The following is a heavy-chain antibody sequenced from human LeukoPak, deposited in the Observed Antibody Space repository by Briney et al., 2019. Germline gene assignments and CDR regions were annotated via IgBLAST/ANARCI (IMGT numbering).Heavy chain of an antibody. V-gene: IGHV3-23*01. Sequence: GGSLRLSCAASGFTFSSYAMTWVRQAPGKGLEWVSAISGSGGSTYYADSVKGRFTISRDNSKNTLYLQMNSLRAEDTAVYYCASPNYYGSGSYYIDWYFDLWGRGTLVTVSS. CDR3: ASPNYYGSGSYYIDWYFDL. D-gene: IGHD3-10*01. CDR2: ISGSGGST. CDR1: GFTFSSYA. J-gene: IGHJ2*01.